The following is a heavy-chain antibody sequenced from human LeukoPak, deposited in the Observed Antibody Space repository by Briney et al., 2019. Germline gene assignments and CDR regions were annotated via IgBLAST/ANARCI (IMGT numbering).Heavy chain of an antibody. V-gene: IGHV4-4*02. CDR1: GGSISSSNW. Sequence: SETLSLTCAVSGGSISSSNWWSWVRQPPGKGLEWIGEIYHSGSTNYNPSLKSRVTISLDKSKNQFSLKLSSVTAADTAVYYCARAGQGYCSSTSCYLSLDYWGQGTLVTVSS. CDR3: ARAGQGYCSSTSCYLSLDY. D-gene: IGHD2-2*01. CDR2: IYHSGST. J-gene: IGHJ4*02.